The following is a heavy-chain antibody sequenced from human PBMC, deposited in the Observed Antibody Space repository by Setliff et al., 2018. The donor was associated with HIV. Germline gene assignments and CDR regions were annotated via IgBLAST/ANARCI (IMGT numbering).Heavy chain of an antibody. CDR2: IFPGDSKM. J-gene: IGHJ4*02. V-gene: IGHV5-51*01. Sequence: YWIAWVRQKPGKGLEWMGIIFPGDSKMHYSPSFQGRVTLSADKSISTAYLQWSSLQTSDSGMYYCARGIAALTASFDYWGQGSLVTVSS. CDR3: ARGIAALTASFDY. D-gene: IGHD2-21*02. CDR1: YW.